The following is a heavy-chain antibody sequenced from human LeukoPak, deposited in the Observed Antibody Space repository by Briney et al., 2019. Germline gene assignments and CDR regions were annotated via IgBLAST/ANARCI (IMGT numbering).Heavy chain of an antibody. Sequence: GGSLRLSCAASGFTFDDYAMHWVRQAPGKGLEWVSYITWNSGIKGYADSVKGRFTISGDNAKNSLILQMNSLRVEDTALYYCAKLGGAFDIWGQGTMVIVSS. V-gene: IGHV3-9*01. D-gene: IGHD3-16*01. CDR2: ITWNSGIK. CDR1: GFTFDDYA. CDR3: AKLGGAFDI. J-gene: IGHJ3*02.